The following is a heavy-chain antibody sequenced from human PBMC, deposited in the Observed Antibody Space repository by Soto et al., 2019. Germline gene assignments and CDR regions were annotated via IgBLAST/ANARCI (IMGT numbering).Heavy chain of an antibody. CDR1: GYSFTSYW. Sequence: GESLKISCKGSGYSFTSYWISWVRQMPGKGLEWMGRIDPSDSYTNYSPSFQGHVTISADKSISTAYLQWSSLKASDTAMYYCARLCSSTSCYTTLPYYYGMDVWGQGTTVTVSS. CDR2: IDPSDSYT. CDR3: ARLCSSTSCYTTLPYYYGMDV. V-gene: IGHV5-10-1*01. D-gene: IGHD2-2*02. J-gene: IGHJ6*02.